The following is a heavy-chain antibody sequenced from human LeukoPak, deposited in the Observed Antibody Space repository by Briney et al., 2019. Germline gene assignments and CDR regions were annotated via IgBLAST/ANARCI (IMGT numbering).Heavy chain of an antibody. CDR3: ARGRIAVAGFNDY. CDR2: IIPIFGTA. D-gene: IGHD6-19*01. Sequence: SVKVSCKASGGTFSSYAISWVRQAPGQGLEWMGGIIPIFGTANYAQKFQGRVTITTDESTSTAYMELSSLRSEDTAVYYCARGRIAVAGFNDYWGQGTLDTVSS. J-gene: IGHJ4*02. CDR1: GGTFSSYA. V-gene: IGHV1-69*05.